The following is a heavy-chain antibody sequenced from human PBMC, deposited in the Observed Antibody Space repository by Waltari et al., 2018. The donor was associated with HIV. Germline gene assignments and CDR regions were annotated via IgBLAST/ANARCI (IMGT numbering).Heavy chain of an antibody. J-gene: IGHJ4*02. CDR1: GLPFRCLG. V-gene: IGHV3-33*01. CDR3: ARDAVAGISQFDY. D-gene: IGHD6-19*01. CDR2: IWYDGSNK. Sequence: QVQLVESGGGVVQPGTSLRLSCAASGLPFRCLGRLWVRRAPGKGLGWVAVIWYDGSNKYYADSVKGRFTISRDNSKNTLYLQMNSLRAEDTAVYYCARDAVAGISQFDYWGQGTLVTVSS.